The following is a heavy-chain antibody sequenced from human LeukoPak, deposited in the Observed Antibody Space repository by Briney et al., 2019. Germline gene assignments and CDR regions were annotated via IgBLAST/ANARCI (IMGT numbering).Heavy chain of an antibody. Sequence: SETLSLTCTVSGGSISSYYWSWIRQPPGKGLEWIGYIYTSGSTNYNPSLKSRVIISVDTSKNQFSLKLSSVTAADTAVYYCARHSGSSSWFFDYWGQGTLVTVSS. J-gene: IGHJ4*02. CDR2: IYTSGST. CDR1: GGSISSYY. CDR3: ARHSGSSSWFFDY. D-gene: IGHD6-13*01. V-gene: IGHV4-4*09.